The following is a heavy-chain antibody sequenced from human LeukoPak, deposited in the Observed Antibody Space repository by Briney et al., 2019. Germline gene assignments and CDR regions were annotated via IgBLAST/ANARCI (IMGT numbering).Heavy chain of an antibody. Sequence: SETLSLTCTVSGGSISSYYWSWIRQPPGKGLEWIGYIYYSGTTNYNPSLKSRVTISVDTSKNQFSLKLSSVTAADTAVYYCASGNYGGNLGYWGQGTLVTVSS. D-gene: IGHD4-23*01. CDR3: ASGNYGGNLGY. CDR2: IYYSGTT. CDR1: GGSISSYY. V-gene: IGHV4-59*01. J-gene: IGHJ4*02.